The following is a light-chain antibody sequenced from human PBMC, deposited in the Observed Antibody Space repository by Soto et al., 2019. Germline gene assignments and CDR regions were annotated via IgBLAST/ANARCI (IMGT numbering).Light chain of an antibody. V-gene: IGKV3-20*01. CDR3: QYQGT. CDR1: QSVGRRY. J-gene: IGKJ4*01. Sequence: IVLTQSPGTLSLSPGERATLSCRASQSVGRRYLAWYQQRPGQAPRLLIYDTSERASDIPDRFSGSGSGTDLTLTISRLVPEDFAVYYCQYQGTFGGGTKVEIK. CDR2: DTS.